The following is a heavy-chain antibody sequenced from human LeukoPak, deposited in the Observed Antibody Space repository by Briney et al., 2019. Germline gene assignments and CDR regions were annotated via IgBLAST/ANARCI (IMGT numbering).Heavy chain of an antibody. J-gene: IGHJ4*02. CDR2: INPNSGGT. Sequence: ASVKVSCKASGYTFTGYYMHWVRQAPGQGLEWMGWINPNSGGTNYAQKFQGRVTMTRDTSISTAYMELSRLRPDDTAVYYCAREPDRYYDSSGPDGYWGQGTLVTVSS. CDR3: AREPDRYYDSSGPDGY. CDR1: GYTFTGYY. D-gene: IGHD3-22*01. V-gene: IGHV1-2*02.